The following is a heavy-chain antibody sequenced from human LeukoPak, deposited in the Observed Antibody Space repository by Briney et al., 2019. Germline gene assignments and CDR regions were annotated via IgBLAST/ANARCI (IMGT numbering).Heavy chain of an antibody. J-gene: IGHJ3*02. CDR2: IYHSGST. D-gene: IGHD3-10*01. Sequence: SETLSLTCTVSGYSISSGYYWGWIRQPPGKGLEWIGSIYHSGSTNYNPSLKSRVTISVDTSKNQFSLKLSSVTAADTAVYYCAASPVYYYYGSGSYYKNGAFDIWGQGTMVTVSS. V-gene: IGHV4-38-2*02. CDR3: AASPVYYYYGSGSYYKNGAFDI. CDR1: GYSISSGYY.